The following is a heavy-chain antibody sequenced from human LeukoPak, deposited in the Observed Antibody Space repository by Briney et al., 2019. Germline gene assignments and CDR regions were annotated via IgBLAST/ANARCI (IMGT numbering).Heavy chain of an antibody. D-gene: IGHD3-22*01. J-gene: IGHJ4*02. CDR1: GGSISSYY. Sequence: SETLSLTCTVSGGSISSYYWSWIRQPPGKGLEWIGYIYYSGSTNCNPSLKSRVTISVDTSKNQFSLKLSSVTAADTAVYYCAREDSSGYYSLYFDYWGQGTLVTVSS. V-gene: IGHV4-59*12. CDR3: AREDSSGYYSLYFDY. CDR2: IYYSGST.